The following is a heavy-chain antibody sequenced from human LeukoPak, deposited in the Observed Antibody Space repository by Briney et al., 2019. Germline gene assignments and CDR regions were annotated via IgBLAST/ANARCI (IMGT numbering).Heavy chain of an antibody. CDR1: GGSISSGSYY. V-gene: IGHV4-39*07. Sequence: SETLSLTCTVSGGSISSGSYYWSWIRQPAGKGLEWIGSIYYSGSTYYNPSLKSRVTISVDTSKNQFSLKLSSVTAADTAVYYCARIRGYSGYDGVYFDYWGQGTLVTVSS. J-gene: IGHJ4*02. CDR2: IYYSGST. CDR3: ARIRGYSGYDGVYFDY. D-gene: IGHD5-12*01.